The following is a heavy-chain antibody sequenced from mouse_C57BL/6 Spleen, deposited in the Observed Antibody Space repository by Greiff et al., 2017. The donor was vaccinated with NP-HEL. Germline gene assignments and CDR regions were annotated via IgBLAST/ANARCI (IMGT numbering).Heavy chain of an antibody. V-gene: IGHV1-61*01. CDR3: ARGGTAQATWDY. CDR1: GYTFNSYW. D-gene: IGHD3-2*02. CDR2: IYPAAGET. Sequence: QVQLQQPGAELVRPGSSVKLSCKASGYTFNSYWMDWVKQRPGQGLEWIGNIYPAAGETHYNQKFKGKATVTVDKSSSTADMQLSRLTSEDSAVYYCARGGTAQATWDYWGQGTSVTVSS. J-gene: IGHJ4*01.